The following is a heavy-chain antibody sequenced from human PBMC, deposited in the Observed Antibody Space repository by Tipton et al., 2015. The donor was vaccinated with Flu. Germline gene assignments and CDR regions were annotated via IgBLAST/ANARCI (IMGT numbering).Heavy chain of an antibody. CDR3: ARRDYSNYVSEPKNWFDS. CDR2: IFHSGNP. D-gene: IGHD4-11*01. J-gene: IGHJ5*01. V-gene: IGHV4-59*08. Sequence: GLVKPSETLSLTCIVSGDSITSYFWSWIRQPPGKGLEWIGNIFHSGNPYHNPSLKSRVSISVDTSKNHFSLKLTSVTAADTAVYYCARRDYSNYVSEPKNWFDSWGQGALVIVSS. CDR1: GDSITSYF.